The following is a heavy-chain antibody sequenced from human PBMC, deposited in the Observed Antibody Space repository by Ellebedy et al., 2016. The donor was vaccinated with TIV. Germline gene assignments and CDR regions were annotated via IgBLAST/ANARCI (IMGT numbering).Heavy chain of an antibody. V-gene: IGHV3-7*01. J-gene: IGHJ4*02. D-gene: IGHD3-10*01. CDR2: IKPDGTEK. CDR1: GFTFTGDW. CDR3: AREPGPGNYYVASDNNDF. Sequence: GESLKISCGASGFTFTGDWMAWVRQAPGKGLEWVANIKPDGTEKYYVDSVKGRFTISRDNAKNSLFLQMDSLRAEDTAVYYCAREPGPGNYYVASDNNDFWGPGTLVTVSS.